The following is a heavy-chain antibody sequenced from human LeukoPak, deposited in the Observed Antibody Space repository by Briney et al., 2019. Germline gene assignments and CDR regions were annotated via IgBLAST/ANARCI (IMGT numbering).Heavy chain of an antibody. D-gene: IGHD6-13*01. CDR1: GLTVSSNY. Sequence: GGSLRVSCAASGLTVSSNYMSWVRQAPGKGLEWVSLIYSGGSTYYADSVKGRFTISRDDSKNTLYLQMNSLRAEDTAVYYCARDRRSSSWYVGLDYWGQGTLVTVSS. CDR2: IYSGGST. CDR3: ARDRRSSSWYVGLDY. V-gene: IGHV3-53*01. J-gene: IGHJ4*02.